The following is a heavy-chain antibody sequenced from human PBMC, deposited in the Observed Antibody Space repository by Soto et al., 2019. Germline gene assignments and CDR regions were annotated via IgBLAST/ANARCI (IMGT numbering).Heavy chain of an antibody. V-gene: IGHV3-23*01. J-gene: IGHJ4*02. CDR1: GFTFSSYA. CDR3: AKVLAVVVDHY. D-gene: IGHD6-19*01. Sequence: PGGSLRLSCAASGFTFSSYAMSWVRQAPGKGLEWISAISGSAGSTYYADSVKGRFTISRDNSKNTLYLQMNSLRAEYTAVYFCAKVLAVVVDHYWGQGTLVIVSS. CDR2: ISGSAGST.